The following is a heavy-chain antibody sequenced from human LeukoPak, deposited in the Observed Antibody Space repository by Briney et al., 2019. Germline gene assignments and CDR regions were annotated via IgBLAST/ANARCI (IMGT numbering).Heavy chain of an antibody. CDR2: ISYDGSNK. V-gene: IGHV3-30*18. CDR1: GFTFSSYG. CDR3: AKGSYQPRGDY. D-gene: IGHD2-2*01. J-gene: IGHJ4*02. Sequence: PGGSLRLSCAASGFTFSSYGMHWVRQAPGKGLEWVAVISYDGSNKYYADSVKGRFTISRDNSKNTLYLQMNSLRAEDTAVYYCAKGSYQPRGDYWGQGTLVTVSS.